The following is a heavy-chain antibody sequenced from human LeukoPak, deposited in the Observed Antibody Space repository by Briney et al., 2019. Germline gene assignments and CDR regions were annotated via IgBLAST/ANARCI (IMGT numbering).Heavy chain of an antibody. CDR1: GLSVSSNY. CDR2: IYSNGNT. Sequence: GGSLRLSCAASGLSVSSNYMSWVRQAPGKGLECVSLIYSNGNTYYADSVKGRFTISRDNSKNTLFLQMNSLGAEDTAVYYCSSSEDYWGQGTLVTVSS. CDR3: SSSEDY. J-gene: IGHJ4*02. V-gene: IGHV3-66*01.